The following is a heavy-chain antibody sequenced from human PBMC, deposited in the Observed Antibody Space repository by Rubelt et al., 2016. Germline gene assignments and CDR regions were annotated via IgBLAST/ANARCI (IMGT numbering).Heavy chain of an antibody. D-gene: IGHD3-22*01. CDR1: GGSFSGYY. CDR2: IYYSGST. V-gene: IGHV4-34*01. CDR3: ARGDTMIVVSDY. Sequence: QVQLQQWGAGLSKPSETLSLTCAVYGGSFSGYYWGWIRQPPGKGLEWIGSIYYSGSTYYNPSLKSRVTISVDPSKNQFSLKLVSVTAADRAVYYCARGDTMIVVSDYWGQGTLVTVSS. J-gene: IGHJ4*02.